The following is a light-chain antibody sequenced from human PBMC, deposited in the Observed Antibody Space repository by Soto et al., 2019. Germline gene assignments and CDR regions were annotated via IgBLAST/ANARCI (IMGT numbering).Light chain of an antibody. Sequence: EIVMTQSPATLSVSPGERATLSCRASQSVSSNLAWYQQKPGQAPRLLIYGASTRATGIPARFSGSGSGTRFTPNIRRLESGEFGVYYCQQYNNWPPWTFGQGTKVEIK. CDR2: GAS. J-gene: IGKJ1*01. CDR1: QSVSSN. V-gene: IGKV3-15*01. CDR3: QQYNNWPPWT.